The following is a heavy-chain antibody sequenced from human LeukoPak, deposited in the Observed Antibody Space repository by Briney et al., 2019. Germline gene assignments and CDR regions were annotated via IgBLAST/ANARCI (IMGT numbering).Heavy chain of an antibody. CDR1: GFTFRSYW. CDR3: ARVSPTYYFDY. CDR2: INQDVSQI. J-gene: IGHJ4*02. V-gene: IGHV3-7*03. Sequence: GGSLRLSCAASGFTFRSYWMSWVRQAPGKGLEWVATINQDVSQIKYVDSVKGRFTISRDNAKNSLYLQMNSLRAEDTAVYYCARVSPTYYFDYWGQGTLVTVSS.